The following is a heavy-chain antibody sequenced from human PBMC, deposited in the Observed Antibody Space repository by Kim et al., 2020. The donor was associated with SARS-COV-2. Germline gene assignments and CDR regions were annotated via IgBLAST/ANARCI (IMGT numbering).Heavy chain of an antibody. Sequence: SETLSLTCTVSGGSISSSSYYWGWIRQPPGKGLEWIGSIYYSGSTYYNPSLKSRVTISVDTSKNQFSLKLSSVTAADTAVYYCARHGRGLCAPDYWGQGTLVTVSS. D-gene: IGHD3-10*01. CDR3: ARHGRGLCAPDY. CDR2: IYYSGST. J-gene: IGHJ4*02. CDR1: GGSISSSSYY. V-gene: IGHV4-39*01.